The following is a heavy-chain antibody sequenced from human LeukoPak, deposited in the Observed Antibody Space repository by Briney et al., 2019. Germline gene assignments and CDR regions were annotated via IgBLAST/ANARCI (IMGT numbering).Heavy chain of an antibody. J-gene: IGHJ4*02. CDR2: ISSSSSYI. CDR3: ARGRITAF. D-gene: IGHD1-20*01. Sequence: GGSLRLSCAASGFTFSNYAVMWVRQAPGQGLEWVSSISSSSSYIYYADSVKGRFTISRDSAKNSLYLQMSSLRAEDTAVYYCARGRITAFWGQGTLVTVSS. V-gene: IGHV3-21*01. CDR1: GFTFSNYA.